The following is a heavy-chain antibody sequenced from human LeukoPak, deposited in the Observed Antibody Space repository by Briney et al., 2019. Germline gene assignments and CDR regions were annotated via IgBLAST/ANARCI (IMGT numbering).Heavy chain of an antibody. Sequence: SETLSLTCTVSGGSISSGDYYWSCIRQPPGKGLECIGYIYHSGSTYYNPSLKSRVTISVDRSKNQFSLKLSSVTAADTAVYYCARGGGSWYHSYYYYYMDVWGKGTTVTVSS. V-gene: IGHV4-30-2*01. D-gene: IGHD6-13*01. J-gene: IGHJ6*03. CDR3: ARGGGSWYHSYYYYYMDV. CDR1: GGSISSGDYY. CDR2: IYHSGST.